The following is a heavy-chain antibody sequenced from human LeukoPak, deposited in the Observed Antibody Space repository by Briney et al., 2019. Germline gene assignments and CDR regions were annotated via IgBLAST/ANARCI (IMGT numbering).Heavy chain of an antibody. D-gene: IGHD3-3*01. J-gene: IGHJ4*02. CDR2: IYHSGST. CDR1: GYSISSGYY. V-gene: IGHV4-38-2*02. Sequence: SETLSLTCTVSGYSISSGYYWGWIRQPPGKGLEWIGSIYHSGSTYYNPSLKSRVTISVDTSKNQFSLKLSSVTAADTAVYYCARVRTILGVVIISPRVDYWGQGTLVTVSS. CDR3: ARVRTILGVVIISPRVDY.